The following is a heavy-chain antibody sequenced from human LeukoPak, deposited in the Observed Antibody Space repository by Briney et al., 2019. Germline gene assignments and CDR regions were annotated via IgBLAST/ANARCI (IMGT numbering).Heavy chain of an antibody. CDR1: GLSVSSYA. J-gene: IGHJ6*02. V-gene: IGHV3-23*01. CDR3: AKLAGDCSGGTCFGHYAMDV. Sequence: PGGSLRLSCAASGLSVSSYAMSWVRQAPGEGLEWVSAMSISGVTTYYADSVKGRFTISRDSSKNTLYLQMSSLRAEDTAVYYCAKLAGDCSGGTCFGHYAMDVWGQGTTVTVSS. CDR2: MSISGVTT. D-gene: IGHD2-15*01.